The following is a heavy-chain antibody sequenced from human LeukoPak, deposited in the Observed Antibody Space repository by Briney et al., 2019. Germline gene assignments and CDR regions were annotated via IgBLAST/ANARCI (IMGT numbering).Heavy chain of an antibody. CDR1: GFTFSSYW. D-gene: IGHD1-26*01. V-gene: IGHV3-74*01. CDR2: INSDASTT. Sequence: GGSLRLSCAASGFTFSSYWMHWVRQAPGKGLVWVSRINSDASTTSYADSVKGRFTISRDNAKNTLHLQMHSLRAEDTAVYYCTRVAGSGSVDWGQGTLVTVSS. J-gene: IGHJ4*02. CDR3: TRVAGSGSVD.